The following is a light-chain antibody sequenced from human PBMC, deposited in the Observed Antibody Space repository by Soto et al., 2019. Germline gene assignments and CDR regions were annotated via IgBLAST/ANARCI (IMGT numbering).Light chain of an antibody. CDR2: GNS. CDR3: QSYDSSRSGSV. J-gene: IGLJ2*01. Sequence: QSVLTQPPSVSGAPGQRVTISCTGSSSNIGAGLDVHWYQQLPGTAPKLLIYGNSNRPSGVPDRFSGSKSGTSASLAITGLHVEDEADYYCQSYDSSRSGSVFGGGTKLTVL. CDR1: SSNIGAGLD. V-gene: IGLV1-40*01.